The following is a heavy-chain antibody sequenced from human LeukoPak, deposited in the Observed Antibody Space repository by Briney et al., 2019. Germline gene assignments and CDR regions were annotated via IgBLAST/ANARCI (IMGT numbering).Heavy chain of an antibody. CDR1: YIXXXXY. V-gene: IGHV1-46*01. Sequence: YIXXXXYMNWVRQAPGQGLEWMGIINPSAGSTSYAQKFQGRVSMTRDTSTNTVYMELSSLSSEDTAVYYCVRGGYDFSSGYYPSRWGQGTLVTVSS. CDR2: INPSAGST. D-gene: IGHD3-3*01. J-gene: IGHJ4*02. CDR3: VRGGYDFSSGYYPSR.